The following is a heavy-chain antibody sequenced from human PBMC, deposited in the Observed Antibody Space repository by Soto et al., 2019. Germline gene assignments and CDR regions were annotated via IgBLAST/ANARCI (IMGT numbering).Heavy chain of an antibody. J-gene: IGHJ5*02. CDR1: GGSFSGYY. Sequence: SETLSLTCAVYGGSFSGYYWSWIRQPPGKGLEWIGEINHSGSTNYNPSLKSRVTISVDTSKNQFSLKLSSVTAADTAVYYCARVGRASENHNWFDPWGQGTLVTVSS. CDR3: ARVGRASENHNWFDP. V-gene: IGHV4-34*01. CDR2: INHSGST. D-gene: IGHD2-15*01.